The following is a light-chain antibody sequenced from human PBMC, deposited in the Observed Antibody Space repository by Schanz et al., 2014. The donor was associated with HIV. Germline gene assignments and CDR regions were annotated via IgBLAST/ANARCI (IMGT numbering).Light chain of an antibody. CDR1: ALNLGHNL. Sequence: QSLLTQPPSVSAAPGQRVTISCSGGALNLGHNLVSWYQQFPGTAPKLLIFADYQPPSEIPDRISGSKTGTSAALSINGLQTGDEADYYCATWHSSLREVVFGGGTKLTVL. CDR2: ADY. J-gene: IGLJ2*01. CDR3: ATWHSSLREVV. V-gene: IGLV1-51*01.